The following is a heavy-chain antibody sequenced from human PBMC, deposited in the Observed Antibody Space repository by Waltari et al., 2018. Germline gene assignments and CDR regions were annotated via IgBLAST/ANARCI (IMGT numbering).Heavy chain of an antibody. CDR1: GGSISSHY. J-gene: IGHJ4*02. Sequence: QVQLQESGTGLVKPSETLSLTCTVSGGSISSHYWSWIRQPPGKGLEWIGYIYYSGSTNYNPSLKSRVTISVDTSKNQFSLKLSSVTAADTAVYYCARGRRDGYNLIDFDYWGQGTLVTVSS. D-gene: IGHD5-12*01. V-gene: IGHV4-59*11. CDR3: ARGRRDGYNLIDFDY. CDR2: IYYSGST.